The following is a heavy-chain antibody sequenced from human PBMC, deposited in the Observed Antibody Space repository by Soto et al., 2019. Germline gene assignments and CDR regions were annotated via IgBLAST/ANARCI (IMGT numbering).Heavy chain of an antibody. CDR3: ARPPYNWNLEDYFDY. CDR2: ISYDGSNK. V-gene: IGHV3-30-3*01. D-gene: IGHD1-20*01. CDR1: GFTFSSYA. Sequence: QVQLVESGGGVVQPGRSLRLSCAASGFTFSSYAMHWVRQAPGKGLEWVAVISYDGSNKYYADSVKGRFTISRDNSKNTLYLQMNSLRAEDTAVYYCARPPYNWNLEDYFDYWGQGTLVTVSS. J-gene: IGHJ4*02.